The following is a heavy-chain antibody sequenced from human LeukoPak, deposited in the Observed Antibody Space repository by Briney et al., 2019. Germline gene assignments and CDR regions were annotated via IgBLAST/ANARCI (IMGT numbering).Heavy chain of an antibody. V-gene: IGHV1-46*01. Sequence: ASVKVSCKASGYTFTSYYMHWVRQAPGQGLEWTGIINPSGGSTSYAQKFQGRVTMTRDTSTSTAYMELSSLRSEDTAVYYCARMVVRGVIISLGYFDYWGQGTLVTVSS. CDR1: GYTFTSYY. J-gene: IGHJ4*02. D-gene: IGHD3-10*01. CDR2: INPSGGST. CDR3: ARMVVRGVIISLGYFDY.